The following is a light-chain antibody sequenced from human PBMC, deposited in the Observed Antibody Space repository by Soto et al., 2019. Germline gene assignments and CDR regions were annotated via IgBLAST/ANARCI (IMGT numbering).Light chain of an antibody. CDR3: QSYDSSLSVV. CDR1: SSNIGAGYD. J-gene: IGLJ1*01. V-gene: IGLV1-40*01. Sequence: QSVLRQPPSVSGAPGQRVTISCTGSSSNIGAGYDVHWYQQLPGTAPKLLIYGNSNRPSGVPDRFSGSKSGTSASLAITGLQAEDEADYYCQSYDSSLSVVFGTGTKLTVL. CDR2: GNS.